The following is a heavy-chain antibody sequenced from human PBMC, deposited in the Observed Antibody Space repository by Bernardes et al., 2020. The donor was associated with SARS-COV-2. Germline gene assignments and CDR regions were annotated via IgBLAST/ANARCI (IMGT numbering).Heavy chain of an antibody. Sequence: GGSLRLSCATSGFTFSNNGMGWVRQAPGKGLEWVSSISASGGTTYYADSVKGRFTLSRDNSNNTLYLLLSSLRAEDTAIYFCAKCVYTSGYYGFDYWGQGSLVTVSS. CDR2: ISASGGTT. D-gene: IGHD5-12*01. CDR1: GFTFSNNG. V-gene: IGHV3-23*01. CDR3: AKCVYTSGYYGFDY. J-gene: IGHJ4*02.